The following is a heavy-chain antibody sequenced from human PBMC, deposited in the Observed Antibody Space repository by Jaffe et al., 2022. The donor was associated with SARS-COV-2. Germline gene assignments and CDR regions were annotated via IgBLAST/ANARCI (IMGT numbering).Heavy chain of an antibody. V-gene: IGHV1-3*04. CDR2: ISTANGNK. Sequence: QVQLVQSGAEVKQPGASVRVSCKTSGYTFSNFAVHWVRQAPGQSLEWMGWISTANGNKRYSEKFQGRITITRDTSASTAYMELSSLRSEDTAMYYCARDPTSADNYFDSWGQGTLVTVSS. D-gene: IGHD2-2*01. J-gene: IGHJ4*02. CDR1: GYTFSNFA. CDR3: ARDPTSADNYFDS.